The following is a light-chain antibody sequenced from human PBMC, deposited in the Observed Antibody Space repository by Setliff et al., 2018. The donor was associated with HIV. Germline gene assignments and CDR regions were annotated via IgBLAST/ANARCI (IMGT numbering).Light chain of an antibody. CDR2: DDS. Sequence: SYELTQPPSVSVAPGKTARITCGGDNIGTKSVHWYQQKPGQAPVVVVYDDSDRPSGIPERISGSNSGHTATLTINRVEVGDEADYYSQVWDSSSDQYVFGSGTKVTVL. CDR3: QVWDSSSDQYV. J-gene: IGLJ1*01. V-gene: IGLV3-21*03. CDR1: NIGTKS.